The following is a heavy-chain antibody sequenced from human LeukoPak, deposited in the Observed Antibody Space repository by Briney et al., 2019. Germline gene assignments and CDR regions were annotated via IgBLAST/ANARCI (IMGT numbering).Heavy chain of an antibody. CDR1: GFTFNNFW. V-gene: IGHV3-7*03. J-gene: IGHJ4*02. Sequence: GGSLRLSCAASGFTFNNFWMSWVRQAPGKGLEWVANIGEDGSEKHHVASVRGRFTISRDNVKDSLYLQMSSLRAEDTAVYYCVRDPTRAECSDGSCYLDYWGQGILVSVSS. CDR3: VRDPTRAECSDGSCYLDY. CDR2: IGEDGSEK. D-gene: IGHD2-15*01.